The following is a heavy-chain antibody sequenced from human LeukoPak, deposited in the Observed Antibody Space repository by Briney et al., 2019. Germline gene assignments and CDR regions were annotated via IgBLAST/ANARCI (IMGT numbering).Heavy chain of an antibody. CDR1: GFTFSSYA. CDR3: ARVVSYYYYYMDV. CDR2: ISYDGSNK. D-gene: IGHD3-16*02. Sequence: GRSLRLSCAASGFTFSSYAMHWVRQAPGKGLEWVAVISYDGSNKYYADSVKGRFTISRDNSKNTLYLQMNSLRAEDTAVYYCARVVSYYYYYMDVWGKGTTVTVSS. J-gene: IGHJ6*03. V-gene: IGHV3-30*04.